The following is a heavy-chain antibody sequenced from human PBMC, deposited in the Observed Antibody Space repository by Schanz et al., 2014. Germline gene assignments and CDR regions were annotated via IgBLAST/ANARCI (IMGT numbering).Heavy chain of an antibody. J-gene: IGHJ4*02. CDR2: IIPILGIA. CDR1: RYTFNTYG. CDR3: ARGYGDSPTDF. D-gene: IGHD4-17*01. Sequence: QGQLVQSGPEVKEPGASVKVSCEASRYTFNTYGLNWVRQAPGQGLEWMGRIIPILGIANYAQKFQGRVTITRDTLASTAYMEVSSLRSEDTAVYYCARGYGDSPTDFWGQGTLVTVSS. V-gene: IGHV1-69*04.